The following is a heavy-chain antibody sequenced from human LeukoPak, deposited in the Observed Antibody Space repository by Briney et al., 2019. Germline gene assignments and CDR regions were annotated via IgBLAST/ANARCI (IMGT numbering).Heavy chain of an antibody. D-gene: IGHD6-19*01. CDR3: ARMMSIPVAGHRPLFDY. Sequence: ASVKVSCKASGYTFTSYGISWVRQAPGQGLEWMGWISAYNGNTNYAQKLQGRVTMTTDTSTSTAYMELRTLTSDDTAVYYCARMMSIPVAGHRPLFDYWGQGTLVTVSS. CDR2: ISAYNGNT. J-gene: IGHJ4*02. CDR1: GYTFTSYG. V-gene: IGHV1-18*01.